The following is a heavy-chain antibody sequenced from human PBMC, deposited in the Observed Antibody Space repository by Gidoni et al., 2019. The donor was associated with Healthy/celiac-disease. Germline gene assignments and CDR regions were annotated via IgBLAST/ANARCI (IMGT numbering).Heavy chain of an antibody. Sequence: EVQLVESGGGLVEPGGSLRLSCASSGSTFRSSSMNWVRQDTGKRLEWVSSISRSSIYIDYANTVKGRFTSSRDNAKNSLYLQMNSLRAEDTAVEYCARDGAEKTFDYWGQGTLVTVSS. V-gene: IGHV3-21*01. CDR2: ISRSSIYI. J-gene: IGHJ4*02. D-gene: IGHD3-16*01. CDR3: ARDGAEKTFDY. CDR1: GSTFRSSS.